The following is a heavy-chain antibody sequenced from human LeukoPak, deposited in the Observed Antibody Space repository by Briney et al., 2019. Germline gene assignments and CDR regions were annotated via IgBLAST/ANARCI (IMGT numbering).Heavy chain of an antibody. Sequence: GGSLRLSCAASGFTFSSYSMYWVRQAPGKGLEWVSYISSSSSTIYYADSVKGRFTISRDNARNSLYLQMNSLRAEDTAVYYCASTVPLDAFDIWGQGTMVTVSS. V-gene: IGHV3-48*01. CDR2: ISSSSSTI. CDR3: ASTVPLDAFDI. J-gene: IGHJ3*02. CDR1: GFTFSSYS. D-gene: IGHD4-17*01.